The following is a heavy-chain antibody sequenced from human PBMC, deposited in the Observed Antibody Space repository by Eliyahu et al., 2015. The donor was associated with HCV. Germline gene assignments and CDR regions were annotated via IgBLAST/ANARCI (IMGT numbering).Heavy chain of an antibody. CDR2: INHSGST. D-gene: IGHD2-15*01. CDR1: GGSFSGYY. J-gene: IGHJ4*02. Sequence: QVQLQQWGAGLLKPSETLSLTCAVYGGSFSGYYWSWIRQPPGKGLEWIGEINHSGSTNYNPSLKSRVTISVDTSKNQFSLKLSSVTAADTAVYYCARARRKGYCSGGSCYFDYWGQGTLVTVSS. V-gene: IGHV4-34*01. CDR3: ARARRKGYCSGGSCYFDY.